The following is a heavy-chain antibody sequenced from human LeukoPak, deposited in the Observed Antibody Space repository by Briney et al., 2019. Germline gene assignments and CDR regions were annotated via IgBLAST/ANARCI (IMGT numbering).Heavy chain of an antibody. CDR2: IYYSGST. V-gene: IGHV4-59*01. J-gene: IGHJ4*02. CDR3: ARGRYTFDY. Sequence: SETLSLTCTFSGGSISGYYWTWIRQPPVKGLEYIGYIYYSGSTNHNPSLKSRVTISVDTSKNQFSLKLSSVTAADTAVYYCARGRYTFDYWGQGTLVTVSS. D-gene: IGHD1-1*01. CDR1: GGSISGYY.